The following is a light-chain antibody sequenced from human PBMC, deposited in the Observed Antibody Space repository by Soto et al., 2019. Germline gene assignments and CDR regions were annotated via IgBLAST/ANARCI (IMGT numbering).Light chain of an antibody. CDR2: GAS. Sequence: EIVMTQSPATLSVSPGERATLSCRASQSVSSNLAWYQQKPGQAPRLLIYGASTRATGIPARFSGSGSGTEFTLTISSLQPDDFATYCCQHYGGMWTFGQWTKVDIK. CDR1: QSVSSN. V-gene: IGKV3-15*01. CDR3: QHYGGMWT. J-gene: IGKJ1*01.